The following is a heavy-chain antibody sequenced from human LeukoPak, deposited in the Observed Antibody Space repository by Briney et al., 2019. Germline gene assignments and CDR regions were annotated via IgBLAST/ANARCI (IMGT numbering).Heavy chain of an antibody. J-gene: IGHJ4*02. CDR2: IYTSGST. CDR3: ARELGSGTYGEYYFDY. V-gene: IGHV4-61*02. Sequence: SQTLSLTCTVSGGSISSGGDYWSWIRQPAGKGLEWIGRIYTSGSTNCNPSLKSRVTISVDTSKNQFSLKLSSVTAADTAVYYCARELGSGTYGEYYFDYWGQGTLVTVSS. D-gene: IGHD1-26*01. CDR1: GGSISSGGDY.